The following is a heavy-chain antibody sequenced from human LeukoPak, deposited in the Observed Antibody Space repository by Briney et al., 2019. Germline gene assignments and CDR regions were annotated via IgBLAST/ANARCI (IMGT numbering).Heavy chain of an antibody. D-gene: IGHD3-9*01. CDR2: ISYDGSNK. Sequence: GGSLRLSCAASGFTFSSYAMHWVRQAPGKGLEWVAVISYDGSNKYYADSVKGRFTISRDNSKNTLYLQMNSLRAENTAVYYCARLGVHEDLTGYYNDWFDPWGQGTLVTVSS. V-gene: IGHV3-30-3*01. CDR3: ARLGVHEDLTGYYNDWFDP. J-gene: IGHJ5*02. CDR1: GFTFSSYA.